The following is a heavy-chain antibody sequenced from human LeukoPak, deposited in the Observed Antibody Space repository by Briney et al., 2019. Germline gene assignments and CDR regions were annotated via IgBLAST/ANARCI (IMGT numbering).Heavy chain of an antibody. D-gene: IGHD3-3*01. J-gene: IGHJ4*02. Sequence: PSETLSLTCTVSGGSISSYYWSWIRQPPGKGLEWIGYIYYSGSTNYNPSLQSRVTISVDTSKNQFSLKLSSVTAADTAVYYCARPRYDFWSGYYDYWGQGTLVPVSS. V-gene: IGHV4-59*08. CDR2: IYYSGST. CDR1: GGSISSYY. CDR3: ARPRYDFWSGYYDY.